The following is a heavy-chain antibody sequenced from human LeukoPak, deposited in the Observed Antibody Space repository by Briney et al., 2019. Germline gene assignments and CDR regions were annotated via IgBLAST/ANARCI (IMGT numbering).Heavy chain of an antibody. J-gene: IGHJ3*02. V-gene: IGHV3-30*04. D-gene: IGHD4-17*01. CDR1: GGTFSSYA. CDR2: ISYDGSNK. CDR3: ARDNPTDAFDI. Sequence: SCKASGGTFSSYAMHWVRQAPGKGLEWVAVISYDGSNKYYADSVKGRFTISRDNSKNTLYLQMNSLRAEDKAVYYCARDNPTDAFDIWGQGTMVTVSS.